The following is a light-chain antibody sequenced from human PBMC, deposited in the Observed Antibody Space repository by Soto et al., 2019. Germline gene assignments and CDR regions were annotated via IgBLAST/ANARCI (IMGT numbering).Light chain of an antibody. CDR3: QSSDSSMSRI. J-gene: IGLJ1*01. CDR2: GNT. Sequence: QSVLTQPPSVSRAPWQRVTISCTGSSSNIGAGFDVHWYQQLPGTAPRLVIYGNTNRPSGVPDRFSGSKSGTSASLAITGLQAEDEADYYCQSSDSSMSRIFGTGTKVTVL. CDR1: SSNIGAGFD. V-gene: IGLV1-40*01.